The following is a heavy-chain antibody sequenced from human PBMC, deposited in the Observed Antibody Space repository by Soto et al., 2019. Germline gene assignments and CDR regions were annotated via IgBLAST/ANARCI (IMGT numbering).Heavy chain of an antibody. Sequence: ASVKVSCKVSGYTLTELSMHWVRQAPGKGLEWMGGFDPEDGETIYAQKFQGRVTMTEDTSTDTAYMELSSLRSEDTAVYYCATGPPIDCSGGSCYGMDVWGQGPTVTVSS. CDR2: FDPEDGET. J-gene: IGHJ6*02. V-gene: IGHV1-24*01. D-gene: IGHD2-15*01. CDR3: ATGPPIDCSGGSCYGMDV. CDR1: GYTLTELS.